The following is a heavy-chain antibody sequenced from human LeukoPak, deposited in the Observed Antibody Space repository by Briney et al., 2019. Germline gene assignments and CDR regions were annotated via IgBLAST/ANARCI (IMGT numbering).Heavy chain of an antibody. D-gene: IGHD3-22*01. Sequence: QPGGSLRLSCAASGFTFSSYAMSWVRQAPGKGLEWVSYIASSGSTIYYADSVKGRFTISRDNAKNSLYLQMNSLRAEDTAVYYCARANYYDISGYDYWGQGTLVTASS. V-gene: IGHV3-48*03. CDR3: ARANYYDISGYDY. CDR1: GFTFSSYA. J-gene: IGHJ4*02. CDR2: IASSGSTI.